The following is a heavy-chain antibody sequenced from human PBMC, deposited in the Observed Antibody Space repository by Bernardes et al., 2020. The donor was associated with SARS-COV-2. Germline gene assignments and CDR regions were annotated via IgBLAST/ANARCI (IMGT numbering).Heavy chain of an antibody. J-gene: IGHJ3*01. Sequence: GGSASPSSAASGVTLTIFHHGWVPPAPGEGRVGNSSGGSIYLADSVKGRFTLSSDNSRNTLYLQLNSLTADDTAVYYCARRGEGGRAFDVWGQGTVVTVSS. D-gene: IGHD2-15*01. V-gene: IGHV3-53*01. CDR3: ARRGEGGRAFDV. CDR2: SSGGSI. CDR1: GVTLTIFH.